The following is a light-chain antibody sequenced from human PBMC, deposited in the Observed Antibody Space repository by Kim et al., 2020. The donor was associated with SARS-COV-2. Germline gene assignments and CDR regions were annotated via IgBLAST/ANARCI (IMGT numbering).Light chain of an antibody. CDR3: QQSYSTPHT. Sequence: ASVGDTVIITCRASQTIRYYLNWYQQKPGRAPNLLISGSSNLKNGVPSRFSGGGSGTDFTLTISGLQIEDFATYYCQQSYSTPHTFGQGTKVDIK. CDR2: GSS. J-gene: IGKJ2*01. V-gene: IGKV1-39*01. CDR1: QTIRYY.